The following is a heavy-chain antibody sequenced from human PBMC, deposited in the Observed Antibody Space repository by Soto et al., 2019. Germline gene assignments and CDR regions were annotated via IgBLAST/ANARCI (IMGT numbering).Heavy chain of an antibody. J-gene: IGHJ4*02. V-gene: IGHV3-21*01. Sequence: EVQLVESGGGLVKPGGSLRLSCAASGFTFSSYSMNWVRQAPGKGLEWVSSISSSSSYIYYADSVEGRFTISRDNAKNSLYLQMNSLRAEDTAVYYCARGRGARKFFDYWGQGTLVTVSS. CDR2: ISSSSSYI. CDR1: GFTFSSYS. D-gene: IGHD1-26*01. CDR3: ARGRGARKFFDY.